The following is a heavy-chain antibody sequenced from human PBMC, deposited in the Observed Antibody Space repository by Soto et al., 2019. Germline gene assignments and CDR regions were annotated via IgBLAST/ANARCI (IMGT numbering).Heavy chain of an antibody. D-gene: IGHD2-2*01. V-gene: IGHV3-33*01. CDR1: GFTFRIYG. Sequence: QVQLVESGGGVVQPGRSLRLSCAASGFTFRIYGMHWVRQAPGKGLEWVAIIWYDASKNYYVDSVKCRFTISRDNSKDTLYLQMDSLRADDTAVYYCARAIWPQGCSSPSCATVDLWGQGTLVTVSS. J-gene: IGHJ4*02. CDR3: ARAIWPQGCSSPSCATVDL. CDR2: IWYDASKN.